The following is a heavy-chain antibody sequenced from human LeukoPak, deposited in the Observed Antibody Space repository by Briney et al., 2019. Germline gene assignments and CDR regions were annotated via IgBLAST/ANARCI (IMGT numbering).Heavy chain of an antibody. J-gene: IGHJ6*02. CDR3: ARERDGYCGGDCYYYYGMDV. D-gene: IGHD2-21*02. Sequence: PGGSLRLSCTASGFAVSSNYINWVRQAPGKGLEWVSVIHTGGNTYYADSVKGRFTISRDNSKNTVYLQMNSQRAEDTALYYCARERDGYCGGDCYYYYGMDVWGQGTTVTVSS. CDR1: GFAVSSNY. V-gene: IGHV3-66*01. CDR2: IHTGGNT.